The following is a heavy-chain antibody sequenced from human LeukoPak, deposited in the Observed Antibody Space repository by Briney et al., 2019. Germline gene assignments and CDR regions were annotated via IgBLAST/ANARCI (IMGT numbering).Heavy chain of an antibody. D-gene: IGHD5-12*01. V-gene: IGHV3-33*01. CDR1: GFTFSSYG. CDR2: IWYDGSNK. CDR3: ARDSSGYDCLDY. Sequence: GGSLRLSCAASGFTFSSYGMHWVRQAPGKGLEWVAVIWYDGSNKYYADSVKGRFTIPRDNSKNTLYLQMNSPRAEDTAVYYCARDSSGYDCLDYWGQGTLVTVSS. J-gene: IGHJ4*02.